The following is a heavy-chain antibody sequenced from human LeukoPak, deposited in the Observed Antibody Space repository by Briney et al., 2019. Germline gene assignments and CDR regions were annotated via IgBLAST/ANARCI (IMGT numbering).Heavy chain of an antibody. V-gene: IGHV1-2*02. CDR3: ARAMVRGPYDY. D-gene: IGHD3-10*01. J-gene: IGHJ4*02. Sequence: ASVKVSCKASGYTFTGYYMHWVRQAPGQGLEWMGWINPNSGGTNYAQKFQGRVTMTRDTSISTAYMELSRMRSDATAVYYCARAMVRGPYDYWGQGTLVTVSS. CDR2: INPNSGGT. CDR1: GYTFTGYY.